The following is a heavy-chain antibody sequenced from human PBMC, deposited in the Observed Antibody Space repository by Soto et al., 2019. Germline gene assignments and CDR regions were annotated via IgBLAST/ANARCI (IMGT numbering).Heavy chain of an antibody. J-gene: IGHJ4*02. Sequence: GGSLRLSCVASGFTFDLNGLHWVRQAPGKGLEWVTVISYDGSDKYYADSLKGRVTVSRDNSKNTLYLHMDSLRTEDTAVYYCVRDDIGLGIDYWGLGTLVTVSS. CDR1: GFTFDLNG. D-gene: IGHD1-26*01. CDR2: ISYDGSDK. V-gene: IGHV3-30-3*01. CDR3: VRDDIGLGIDY.